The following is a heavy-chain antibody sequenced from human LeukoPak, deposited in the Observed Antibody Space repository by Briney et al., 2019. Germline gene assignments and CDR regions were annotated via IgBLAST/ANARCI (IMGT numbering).Heavy chain of an antibody. CDR3: ARFPPNYYDSSGYYAWFAP. V-gene: IGHV5-51*01. CDR2: IYPGDSDT. J-gene: IGHJ5*02. D-gene: IGHD3-22*01. Sequence: GESLKISCKGSGYRFTTYWIGWVRQMPGKGLEWMGIIYPGDSDTRYSPSFQGQVTISADKSISTAYLQWSSLKASDTAMYYCARFPPNYYDSSGYYAWFAPWGQGTLVTVSS. CDR1: GYRFTTYW.